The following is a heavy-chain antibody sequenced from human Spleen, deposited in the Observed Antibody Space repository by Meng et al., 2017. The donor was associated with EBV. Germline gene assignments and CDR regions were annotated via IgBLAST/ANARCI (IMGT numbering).Heavy chain of an antibody. V-gene: IGHV4-4*02. CDR1: GDSISSNNW. J-gene: IGHJ5*02. D-gene: IGHD3-10*01. Sequence: QVPLQESGPGLVKPSGTLSLTCAVSGDSISSNNWWSWVRQPPGKGLEWIGEIYHGGIAYYNPSLKSRVTISVDKSKNQFSLNLTSVTAADTAVYYCARFTSMVRGAFDPWGQGTLVTVSS. CDR3: ARFTSMVRGAFDP. CDR2: IYHGGIA.